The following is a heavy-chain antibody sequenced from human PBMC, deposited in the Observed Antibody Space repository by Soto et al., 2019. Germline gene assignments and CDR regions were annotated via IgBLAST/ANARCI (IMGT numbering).Heavy chain of an antibody. CDR3: AKDRRDVVVVAATMKNYYYYMDV. Sequence: GGSLRLSCAASGFTFSSYAMSWVRQAPGKGLEWVSAISGSGGSTYYADSVKGRFTISRDNSKNTLYLQMNSLRAEDTAVYYCAKDRRDVVVVAATMKNYYYYMDVWGKGTTVTVSS. CDR1: GFTFSSYA. CDR2: ISGSGGST. J-gene: IGHJ6*03. V-gene: IGHV3-23*01. D-gene: IGHD2-15*01.